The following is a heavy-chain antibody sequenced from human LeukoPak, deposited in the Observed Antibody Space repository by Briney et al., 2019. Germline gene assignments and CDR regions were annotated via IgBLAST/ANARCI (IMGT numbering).Heavy chain of an antibody. V-gene: IGHV4-59*01. CDR3: ARKYNGYGGWIDY. CDR1: GGSISSYY. D-gene: IGHD5-12*01. CDR2: IYYSGST. Sequence: SETLSLTCTVSGGSISSYYWNWIRQPPGKGLDWIGYIYYSGSTNYNPSLKSRVTISLDTSKNQFSLRLSSVTAADTAVYYCARKYNGYGGWIDYWAQGTLVTVSS. J-gene: IGHJ4*02.